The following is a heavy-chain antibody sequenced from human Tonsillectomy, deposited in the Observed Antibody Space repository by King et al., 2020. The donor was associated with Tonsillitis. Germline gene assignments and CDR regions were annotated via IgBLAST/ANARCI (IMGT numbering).Heavy chain of an antibody. CDR1: GFTFDDYG. CDR2: INWSGGST. J-gene: IGHJ3*02. CDR3: ARDLGDAYETGSHAFGI. V-gene: IGHV3-20*04. D-gene: IGHD5-24*01. Sequence: VQLVESGGGVVRPGGSLRLSCAASGFTFDDYGMTWVRQAPGKGLEWVSGINWSGGSTHYADSVKGRFTISRDNAKNSLYLQMNSLRAEDTALYYCARDLGDAYETGSHAFGIWGQGTMVTVSS.